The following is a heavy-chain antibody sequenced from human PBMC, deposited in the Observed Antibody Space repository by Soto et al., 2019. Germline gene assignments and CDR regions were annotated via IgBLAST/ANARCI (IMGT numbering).Heavy chain of an antibody. D-gene: IGHD1-1*01. CDR3: ARQIGTTLPPFYYYYYGMDV. CDR2: IYYSGST. V-gene: IGHV4-39*01. J-gene: IGHJ6*02. CDR1: GGSISSSSYY. Sequence: SETLSLTCTVSGGSISSSSYYWGWIRQPPGKGLEWIGSIYYSGSTYYNPSLKGGVTISVDTSKNQFSLKLSSVTAADTAVYYCARQIGTTLPPFYYYYYGMDVWGQGTTVTVSS.